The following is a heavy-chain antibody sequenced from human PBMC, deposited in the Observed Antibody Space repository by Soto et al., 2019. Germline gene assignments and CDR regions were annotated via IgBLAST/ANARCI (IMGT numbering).Heavy chain of an antibody. CDR1: GFTFSSYA. V-gene: IGHV3-30-3*01. CDR3: ARDLDYDFWSGYPPPRGMDV. J-gene: IGHJ6*02. D-gene: IGHD3-3*01. CDR2: ISYDGSNK. Sequence: QVQLVESGGGVVQPGRSLRLSCAASGFTFSSYAMHWVRQAPGKGLEWVAVISYDGSNKYYADSVKGRFTISRDNSKNTLYLQMNSLRAEDTAVYYCARDLDYDFWSGYPPPRGMDVWGQGTTVTVSS.